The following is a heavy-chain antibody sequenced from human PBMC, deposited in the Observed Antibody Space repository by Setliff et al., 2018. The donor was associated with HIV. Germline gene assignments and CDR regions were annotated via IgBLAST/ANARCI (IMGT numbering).Heavy chain of an antibody. J-gene: IGHJ6*03. CDR2: ISGFNGNT. CDR1: GYTFTGYH. Sequence: ASVKVSCKTSGYTFTGYHMHWVRQAPGQGLEWMGWISGFNGNTKYGQNFQGRVTITADTSTDTAYMELRSLTSDDTAIYYCASERSRGNYYYSMDVWGRGTTVTVSS. V-gene: IGHV1-18*04. CDR3: ASERSRGNYYYSMDV.